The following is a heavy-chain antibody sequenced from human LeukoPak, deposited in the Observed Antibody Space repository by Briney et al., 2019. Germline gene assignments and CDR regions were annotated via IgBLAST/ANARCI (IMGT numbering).Heavy chain of an antibody. V-gene: IGHV1-69*13. D-gene: IGHD2-2*01. J-gene: IGHJ4*02. Sequence: ASVKVSCKASGYTFTGYYMHWVRQAPGQGLEWMGGIIPIFGTANYAQKFQGRVTITADESTSTAYMELSSLRSEDTAVYYCARELGYCSSTSCYPLSHPFGYWGQGTLVTVSS. CDR2: IIPIFGTA. CDR3: ARELGYCSSTSCYPLSHPFGY. CDR1: GYTFTGYY.